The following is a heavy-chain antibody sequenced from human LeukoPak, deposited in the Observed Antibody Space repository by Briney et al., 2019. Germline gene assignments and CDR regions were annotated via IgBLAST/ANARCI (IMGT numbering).Heavy chain of an antibody. D-gene: IGHD3-10*01. Sequence: GGSLRLSCAASGFTFTNAWMTWVRQAPGKGLEWVGRIKSNTDGGTTDYAAPVKGRFTISRDDSKHTLNLQMNSLKTEDTAVYYCTTFYYYGSGSYLGYWGQGTLVTVSS. CDR2: IKSNTDGGTT. J-gene: IGHJ4*02. CDR1: GFTFTNAW. V-gene: IGHV3-15*01. CDR3: TTFYYYGSGSYLGY.